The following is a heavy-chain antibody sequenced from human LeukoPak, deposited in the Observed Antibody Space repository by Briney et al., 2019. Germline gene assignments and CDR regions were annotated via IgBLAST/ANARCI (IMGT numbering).Heavy chain of an antibody. V-gene: IGHV1-2*02. Sequence: ASVKVSCKASGYTFTDYYIHWVRQAPGQGLEWMGWVNPNSGGTNYAQKFQGRVTVTRDTSINTVYMELSRLTSDDTAVYYCARGASIRTNHYYMDVWGKGTTVTVSS. CDR3: ARGASIRTNHYYMDV. D-gene: IGHD1-1*01. J-gene: IGHJ6*03. CDR1: GYTFTDYY. CDR2: VNPNSGGT.